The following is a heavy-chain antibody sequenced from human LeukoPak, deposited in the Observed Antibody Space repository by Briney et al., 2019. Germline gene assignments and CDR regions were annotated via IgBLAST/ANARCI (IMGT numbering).Heavy chain of an antibody. V-gene: IGHV3-7*01. J-gene: IGHJ6*03. Sequence: GGSLRLSCAASGFTFSSYWMSWVRQAPGKGLEWVANIKQDGSEKYYVDSVKGRFTISRDNAKNSLYLQMNSLGAEDTAVYYCARLARYYYMDVWGKGTTVTVSS. CDR3: ARLARYYYMDV. CDR2: IKQDGSEK. CDR1: GFTFSSYW.